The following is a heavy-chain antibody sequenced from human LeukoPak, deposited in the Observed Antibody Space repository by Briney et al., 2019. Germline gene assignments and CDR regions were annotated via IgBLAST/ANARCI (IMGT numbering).Heavy chain of an antibody. D-gene: IGHD3-10*01. Sequence: PGGSLRLSCAASGFTFSSYWMHWVRQAPGKGLVWVSRISTDGSSTSYADSVKGRFTISRDNAKNSLYLQMNSLRAEDTAVYYCVLRITMVQGVMPHAFDIWGQGTMVTVSS. CDR2: ISTDGSST. V-gene: IGHV3-74*01. CDR3: VLRITMVQGVMPHAFDI. J-gene: IGHJ3*02. CDR1: GFTFSSYW.